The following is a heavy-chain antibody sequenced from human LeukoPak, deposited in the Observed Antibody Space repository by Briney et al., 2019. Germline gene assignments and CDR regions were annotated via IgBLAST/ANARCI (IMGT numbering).Heavy chain of an antibody. V-gene: IGHV1-46*01. J-gene: IGHJ5*02. CDR2: INPSGGST. D-gene: IGHD3-16*01. CDR1: GYTLTSYY. Sequence: ASVKVSCKASGYTLTSYYMHWVRQAPGQGLEWMGIINPSGGSTSYAQKFQGRVTMTRDTSISTAYMELSRLRSDDTAVYYCARASRIMITFGGVRFDPWGQGTLVTVSS. CDR3: ARASRIMITFGGVRFDP.